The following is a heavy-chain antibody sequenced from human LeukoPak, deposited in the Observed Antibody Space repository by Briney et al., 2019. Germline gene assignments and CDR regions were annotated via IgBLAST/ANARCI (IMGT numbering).Heavy chain of an antibody. CDR1: GFTFSSYS. CDR2: ISSSSSYI. D-gene: IGHD4-17*01. Sequence: GGSLRLSCAASGFTFSSYSMNWVRQAPGKGLEWVSSISSSSSYIYYADSVKGRFTISRDNAKNSLYLQMNSLRAEDTAVYYCARAKSYGDYNQGHYYYYYMDVWGKGTTVTVSS. V-gene: IGHV3-21*01. J-gene: IGHJ6*03. CDR3: ARAKSYGDYNQGHYYYYYMDV.